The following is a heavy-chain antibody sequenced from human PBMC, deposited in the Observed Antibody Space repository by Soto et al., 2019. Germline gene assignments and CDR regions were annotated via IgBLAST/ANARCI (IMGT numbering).Heavy chain of an antibody. Sequence: ETLYLSSTVSRDCGNRANNSWSCIRQPPGKGLEWIGYIYYSGSTNYNPSLKSRVTISVDTSKNQFSLKLSSVTAADTAVYYCASVTRTCISTSCYRYYYGMDVWGQGNTVTVS. CDR2: IYYSGST. CDR1: RDCGNRANNS. CDR3: ASVTRTCISTSCYRYYYGMDV. V-gene: IGHV4-61*01. J-gene: IGHJ6*02. D-gene: IGHD2-2*02.